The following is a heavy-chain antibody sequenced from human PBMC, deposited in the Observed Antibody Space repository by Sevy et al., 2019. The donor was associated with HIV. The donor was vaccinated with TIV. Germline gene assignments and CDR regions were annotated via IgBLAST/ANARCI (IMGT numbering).Heavy chain of an antibody. CDR2: ISWNSGSI. Sequence: SLKISCAASGFTFDDYAMHWVRQAPGKGLEWVSGISWNSGSIGYADSVKGRFTISRDNAKNSLYLQMNSLRAEDTALYYCAKDMSQSTEYYYDSSGYPDWGQGTLVTVSS. D-gene: IGHD3-22*01. V-gene: IGHV3-9*01. CDR1: GFTFDDYA. J-gene: IGHJ4*02. CDR3: AKDMSQSTEYYYDSSGYPD.